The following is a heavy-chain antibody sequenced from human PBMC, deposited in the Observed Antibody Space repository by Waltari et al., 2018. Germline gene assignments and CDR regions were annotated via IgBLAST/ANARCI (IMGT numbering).Heavy chain of an antibody. Sequence: QVQLQESGPGLVKPSETLSLTCAVSGYSISSGYYWGWIRQPPGKGLEWIGSIYYIGSTYYNPSLKSRVTISVDTSKNQFSLKLTSVTTADTAVYYCARADYGDYPYFHYWGQGTLVTVSS. CDR1: GYSISSGYY. D-gene: IGHD4-17*01. J-gene: IGHJ4*02. CDR2: IYYIGST. V-gene: IGHV4-38-2*01. CDR3: ARADYGDYPYFHY.